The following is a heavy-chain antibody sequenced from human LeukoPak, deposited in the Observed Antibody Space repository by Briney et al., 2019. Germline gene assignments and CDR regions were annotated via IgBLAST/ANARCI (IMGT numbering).Heavy chain of an antibody. CDR2: INKDGSAK. V-gene: IGHV3-7*01. Sequence: GGSLRLSCAASGFTFSSHWMSWVRQAPGKGLEWVANINKDGSAKYYVDSVKGRFTISRDNAKNSLYLQMNSLRAEDTAVYYCVGYYDSSGYYYVGFDYWGQGTLVTVSS. D-gene: IGHD3-22*01. J-gene: IGHJ4*02. CDR1: GFTFSSHW. CDR3: VGYYDSSGYYYVGFDY.